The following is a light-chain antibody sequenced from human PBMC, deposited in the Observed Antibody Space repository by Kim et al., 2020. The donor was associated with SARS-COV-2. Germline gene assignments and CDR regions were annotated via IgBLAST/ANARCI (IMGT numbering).Light chain of an antibody. CDR3: NSRDISGNHVSVV. CDR1: SLRSYY. V-gene: IGLV3-19*01. CDR2: GKN. J-gene: IGLJ2*01. Sequence: GQTVRITCQRDSLRSYYASWYPQKPGQAPVLVIYGKNNRPSGIPDRFSGSSSGNTASLTITGAQAEDEADYYCNSRDISGNHVSVVFGGGTQLTVL.